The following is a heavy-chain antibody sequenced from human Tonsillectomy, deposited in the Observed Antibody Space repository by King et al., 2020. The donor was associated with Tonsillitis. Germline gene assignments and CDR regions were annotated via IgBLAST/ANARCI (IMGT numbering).Heavy chain of an antibody. CDR2: VSHSGST. CDR1: GGSFNDYF. CDR3: ARGKYDVWSGYPDYFDY. Sequence: VQLQQWGAVLLKPSETLSLTCAVYGGSFNDYFWSWIRQPPGKGLEWIGEVSHSGSTNYNPSLKSRVSISVDTSKNQFSLKLSSVTAADTAVYYCARGKYDVWSGYPDYFDYWGRGTLVTVSS. V-gene: IGHV4-34*01. J-gene: IGHJ4*03. D-gene: IGHD3-3*01.